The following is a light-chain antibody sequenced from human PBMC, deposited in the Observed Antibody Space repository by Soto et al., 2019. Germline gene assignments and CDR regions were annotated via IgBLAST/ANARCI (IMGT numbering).Light chain of an antibody. CDR1: SSDIGAYDY. CDR3: FAFTTTSTHV. Sequence: QSALTQPASLSGSPGQSITISCTGTSSDIGAYDYVSWFQQHPGNAPTLMSSEVNNRPTGVSNRFSGSKSGNTAYLTISGRQVEDGGHYFCFAFTTTSTHVFGPGTKVTVL. J-gene: IGLJ1*01. V-gene: IGLV2-14*01. CDR2: EVN.